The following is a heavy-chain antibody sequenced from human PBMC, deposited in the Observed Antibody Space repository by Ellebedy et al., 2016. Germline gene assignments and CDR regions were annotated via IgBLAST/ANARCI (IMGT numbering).Heavy chain of an antibody. V-gene: IGHV3-23*01. CDR2: ISGGGDSA. Sequence: GESLKISXAASGFIFNNYPLHWVRQAPGKGLEWVSGISGGGDSAYNADSVKGRFTISRDNSKNTLYLHMNSLTAEDTAVYYCAKGWGYGSGANAFDIWGQGTMVTVSS. CDR3: AKGWGYGSGANAFDI. J-gene: IGHJ3*02. CDR1: GFIFNNYP. D-gene: IGHD3-10*01.